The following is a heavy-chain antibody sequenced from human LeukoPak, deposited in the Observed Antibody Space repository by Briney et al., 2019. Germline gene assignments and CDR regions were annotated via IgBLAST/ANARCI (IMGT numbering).Heavy chain of an antibody. CDR3: ARGEYYDSSGYYNWFDP. CDR1: GYTFTGYY. V-gene: IGHV1-2*02. Sequence: RASVKVSCKASGYTFTGYYMHWVRQAPGQGLEWMGWINPNSGDTNYAQKFQGRVTMTRDTSISTAYMELSRLRSDDTAVYYCARGEYYDSSGYYNWFDPWGQGTLVTVSS. CDR2: INPNSGDT. D-gene: IGHD3-22*01. J-gene: IGHJ5*02.